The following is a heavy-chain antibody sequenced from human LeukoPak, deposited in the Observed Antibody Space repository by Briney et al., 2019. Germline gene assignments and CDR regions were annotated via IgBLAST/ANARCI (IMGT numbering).Heavy chain of an antibody. CDR3: TRDPGYDILTGYYRPFDY. V-gene: IGHV3-49*04. J-gene: IGHJ4*02. D-gene: IGHD3-9*01. CDR2: IRSKAYGGTT. CDR1: GFTFGDYA. Sequence: PGGSLRLSCTASGFTFGDYAMSWVRQAPGKGLEWVGFIRSKAYGGTTEYAASVKGRFTISRDDSKSIAYLQMNSLKTEDTAVYYRTRDPGYDILTGYYRPFDYWGQGTLVTVSS.